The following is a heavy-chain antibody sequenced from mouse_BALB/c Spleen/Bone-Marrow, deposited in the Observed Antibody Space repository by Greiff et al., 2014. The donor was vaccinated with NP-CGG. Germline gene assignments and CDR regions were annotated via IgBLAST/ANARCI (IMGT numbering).Heavy chain of an antibody. CDR2: IDPANGNT. D-gene: IGHD1-1*01. V-gene: IGHV14-3*02. CDR1: GFNINDTY. CDR3: ARYYYGSSYFDY. J-gene: IGHJ2*01. Sequence: VQLQQPGPELVKPGDSVKLSCKASGFNINDTYMHWVKQRPEQGLEWIGRIDPANGNTKYDPKFQGKATITADTSSNTAYLQLSSLTSEDTAVYYCARYYYGSSYFDYWGQGTTLTVSS.